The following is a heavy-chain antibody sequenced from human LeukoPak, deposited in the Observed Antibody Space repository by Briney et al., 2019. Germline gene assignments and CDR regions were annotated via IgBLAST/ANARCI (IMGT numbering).Heavy chain of an antibody. J-gene: IGHJ6*02. CDR2: ISGSGGST. CDR1: GFTFSSYA. V-gene: IGHV3-23*01. Sequence: SGGSLRLSCAASGFTFSSYAMSWVRQAPGKGLEWVSAISGSGGSTYYADSVKGRFTISRDNSKNTLYLQMNSLRAEDTAVYYCAKDIHPGVLIGFNYGMDVWGQGTTVTVSS. CDR3: AKDIHPGVLIGFNYGMDV. D-gene: IGHD2-15*01.